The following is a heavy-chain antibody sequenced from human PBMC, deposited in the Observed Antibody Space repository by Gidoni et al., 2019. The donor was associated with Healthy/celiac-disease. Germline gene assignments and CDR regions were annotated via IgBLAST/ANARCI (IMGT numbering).Heavy chain of an antibody. CDR1: GFPFSSYS. CDR2: ISSSSSTI. D-gene: IGHD2-8*01. CDR3: ARDGVMVYAMGFGHYFDY. J-gene: IGHJ4*02. Sequence: EVQLVESGGGLVQPGGSLRLSCAASGFPFSSYSLNWVRQAPGKGLELVSYISSSSSTIYYADSVKGRFTISRDNAKNSLYLQMNSLRAEDTAVYYCARDGVMVYAMGFGHYFDYWGQGTLVTVSS. V-gene: IGHV3-48*04.